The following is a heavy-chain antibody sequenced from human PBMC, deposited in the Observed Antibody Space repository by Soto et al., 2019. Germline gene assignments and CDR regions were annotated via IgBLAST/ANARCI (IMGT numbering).Heavy chain of an antibody. D-gene: IGHD6-19*01. V-gene: IGHV3-23*01. J-gene: IGHJ4*02. CDR3: AKDRHVGSGWIYFDY. CDR2: ISGSGGST. Sequence: GSLRLSCAASGFTFSSYAMSWVRQAPGEGLEWVSGISGSGGSTYYTDSVKGRFTISRDNSKNTLYLQMNSLRAEDTALYYCAKDRHVGSGWIYFDYWGQGT. CDR1: GFTFSSYA.